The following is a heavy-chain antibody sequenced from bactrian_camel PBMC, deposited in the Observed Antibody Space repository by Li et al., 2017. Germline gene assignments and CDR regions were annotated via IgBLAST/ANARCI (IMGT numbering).Heavy chain of an antibody. CDR3: VATASTWRMEDCSTRDGEYAS. V-gene: IGHV3S40*01. D-gene: IGHD7*01. J-gene: IGHJ4*01. Sequence: VQLVESGGGLVQPGGSLRLSCAASGFTFSTYAITWVRQAPGKGLEWVSTINGMTGITYYADSVKGRFTISRDNTKNTVYLQMNSLQPEDTAMYYCVATASTWRMEDCSTRDGEYASWGQGTQVTVS. CDR1: GFTFSTYA. CDR2: INGMTGIT.